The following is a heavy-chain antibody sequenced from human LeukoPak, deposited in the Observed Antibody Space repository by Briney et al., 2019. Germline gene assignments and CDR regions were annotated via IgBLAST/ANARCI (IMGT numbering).Heavy chain of an antibody. CDR3: AREGIVLMVYHFDY. CDR2: ISSSSSYI. Sequence: GGSLRLSCAASGFTFSSYTMNWVRQAAGKGLEWVSSISSSSSYISYADSVKGRSNISRDNAKNSLSLQMNSLRAEDTAVYYCAREGIVLMVYHFDYWGQGTLVTVSS. D-gene: IGHD2-8*01. V-gene: IGHV3-21*01. J-gene: IGHJ4*02. CDR1: GFTFSSYT.